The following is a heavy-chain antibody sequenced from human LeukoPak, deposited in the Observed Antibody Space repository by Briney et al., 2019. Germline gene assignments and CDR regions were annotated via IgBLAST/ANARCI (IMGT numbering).Heavy chain of an antibody. J-gene: IGHJ4*02. V-gene: IGHV3-74*01. D-gene: IGHD6-19*01. Sequence: PGGSLRLSSAASGFSPRVDWMHSVRQAPGKGLVWVSRINSEGSSTSYADSVKGRFTISRDNAKNTLYLQKNSLRAEDTAVYYCADVMYSSGWYDWRQGTLVTVSS. CDR1: GFSPRVDW. CDR2: INSEGSST. CDR3: ADVMYSSGWYD.